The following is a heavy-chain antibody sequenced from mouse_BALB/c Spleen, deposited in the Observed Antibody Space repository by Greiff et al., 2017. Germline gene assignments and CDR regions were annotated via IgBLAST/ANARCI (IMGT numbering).Heavy chain of an antibody. CDR2: INPYNDGT. CDR1: GYTFTSYV. CDR3: ASSINYAMDY. V-gene: IGHV1-14*01. Sequence: EVKLVESGPELVKPGASVKMSCKASGYTFTSYVMHWVKQKPGQGLEWIGYINPYNDGTKYNEKFKGKATLTSDKSSSTAYMELSSLTSEDSAVYYCASSINYAMDYWGQGTSVTVSS. D-gene: IGHD2-4*01. J-gene: IGHJ4*01.